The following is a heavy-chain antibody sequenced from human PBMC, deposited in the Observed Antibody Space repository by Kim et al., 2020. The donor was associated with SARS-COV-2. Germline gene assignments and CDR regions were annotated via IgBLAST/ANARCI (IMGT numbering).Heavy chain of an antibody. J-gene: IGHJ5*02. Sequence: SQTLSLTCAISGDSVSSNSAAWNWIRQSPSRGLEWLGRTYYRSKWYNDYAVSVKSRITINPDTSKNQFSLQLNSVTPEDTAVYYCARDPQQLVPPYNWFDPWGQGTLVTVPS. V-gene: IGHV6-1*01. CDR1: GDSVSSNSAA. CDR2: TYYRSKWYN. CDR3: ARDPQQLVPPYNWFDP. D-gene: IGHD6-13*01.